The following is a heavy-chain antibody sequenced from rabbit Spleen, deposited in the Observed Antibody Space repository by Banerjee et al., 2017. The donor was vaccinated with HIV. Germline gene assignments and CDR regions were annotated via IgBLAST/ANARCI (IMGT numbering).Heavy chain of an antibody. CDR1: GFSLSSDAA. D-gene: IGHD1-1*01. Sequence: QSLEESGGDLVKPGASLTLTCTASGFSLSSDAANWVRQAPGKGLEWIACIHGGSSGSTYYAIWEKGRFTISKTSSTTVTLQMTSLTAADAATYFCARSDTASGGYSAFALWGPGTLVT. CDR3: ARSDTASGGYSAFAL. V-gene: IGHV1S40*01. J-gene: IGHJ4*01. CDR2: IHGGSSGST.